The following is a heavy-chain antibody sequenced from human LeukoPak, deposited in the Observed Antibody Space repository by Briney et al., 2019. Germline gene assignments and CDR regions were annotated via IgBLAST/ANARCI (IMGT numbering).Heavy chain of an antibody. Sequence: GASVKVSCKASGGTFSSYAISWVRHAPGQGLEWMGRIIPILGIANYAQKLQGRVTITADKSTSTAYMELSSLRSEDTAVYYCARDPGHPDTAMVFDYWGQGTLVTVSS. V-gene: IGHV1-69*04. CDR1: GGTFSSYA. CDR3: ARDPGHPDTAMVFDY. J-gene: IGHJ4*02. CDR2: IIPILGIA. D-gene: IGHD5-18*01.